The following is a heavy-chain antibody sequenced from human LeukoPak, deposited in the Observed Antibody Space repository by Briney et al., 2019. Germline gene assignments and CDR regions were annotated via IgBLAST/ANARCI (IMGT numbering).Heavy chain of an antibody. V-gene: IGHV3-23*01. J-gene: IGHJ5*02. D-gene: IGHD3-10*01. CDR2: ISGSGGST. CDR3: AKVPYYYGSGSYSSTIPNWFDP. Sequence: GGSLRLSCAASGFTFSSYAMSWVRQAPGKGLEWVSAISGSGGSTYYADSVKGRFTISRDNSKNTLYLQMNSLRAEDTAVYYCAKVPYYYGSGSYSSTIPNWFDPWGQGTLVTVSS. CDR1: GFTFSSYA.